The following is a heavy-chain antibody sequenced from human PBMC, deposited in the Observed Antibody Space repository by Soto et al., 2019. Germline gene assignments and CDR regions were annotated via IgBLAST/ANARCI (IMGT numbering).Heavy chain of an antibody. CDR3: ARRHANGRSPLDHLRGFRRYYYYMDV. J-gene: IGHJ6*03. Sequence: GGSLRLSCAASGFTFSSYGMHWVRQAPGKGLEWVAVIWYDGSNKYYADSVKGRFTISRDNSKNTLYLQMNSLRAEDTAVYYCARRHANGRSPLDHLRGFRRYYYYMDVWGKGTTVTVSS. CDR2: IWYDGSNK. CDR1: GFTFSSYG. D-gene: IGHD1-26*01. V-gene: IGHV3-33*01.